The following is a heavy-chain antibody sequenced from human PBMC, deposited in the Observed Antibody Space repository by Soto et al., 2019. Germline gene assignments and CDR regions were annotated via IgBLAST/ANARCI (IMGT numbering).Heavy chain of an antibody. CDR1: GGSFSSHY. V-gene: IGHV4-59*08. J-gene: IGHJ4*02. Sequence: QVQLQESGPGLVKPSETLSLTCTVSGGSFSSHYWIWIRQPPGKGLEWIGYIYYSGSTNYKPSLKSRVTISVDTSKNKFSLKLSSVTAADTAVYYCARQAGGFVDYWGQGTLVTVSS. D-gene: IGHD3-16*01. CDR2: IYYSGST. CDR3: ARQAGGFVDY.